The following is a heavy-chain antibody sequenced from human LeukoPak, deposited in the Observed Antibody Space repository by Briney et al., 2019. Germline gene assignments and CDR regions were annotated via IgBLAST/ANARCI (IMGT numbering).Heavy chain of an antibody. J-gene: IGHJ3*02. V-gene: IGHV3-21*01. Sequence: GGSLRLSCAASGFTLSSYSMNWVRQATGKGLEWVSSISSSSSYIYYADSVKGRFTISRDNAKNSLYLQMNSLRAEDTAVYYCAVVVPAAIAGDHDALDIWGQGTMVTVSS. CDR2: ISSSSSYI. CDR1: GFTLSSYS. CDR3: AVVVPAAIAGDHDALDI. D-gene: IGHD2-2*01.